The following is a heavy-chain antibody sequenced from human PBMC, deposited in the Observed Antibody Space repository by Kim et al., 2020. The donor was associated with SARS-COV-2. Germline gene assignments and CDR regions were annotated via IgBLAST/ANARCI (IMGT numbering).Heavy chain of an antibody. J-gene: IGHJ4*02. CDR2: IYPGDSDT. CDR3: ATSWLGGSGAPPFFDY. CDR1: GYSFTKYW. D-gene: IGHD3-10*01. V-gene: IGHV5-51*01. Sequence: GESLKISCKGSGYSFTKYWIGWVRQMPGKGLEWMGIIYPGDSDTKYSPSFQGQVTISADKSIGTAYLQWTGLKSSDTAMYYCATSWLGGSGAPPFFDYWGQGTLVTVSS.